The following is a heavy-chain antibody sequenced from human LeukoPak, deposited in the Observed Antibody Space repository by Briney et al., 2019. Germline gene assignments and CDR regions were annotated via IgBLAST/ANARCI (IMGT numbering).Heavy chain of an antibody. CDR2: INSRSSNI. D-gene: IGHD3-22*01. Sequence: PGGSLRLSCAASRFTFSNYGVNWVRQAPGKGLEWVSYINSRSSNIYYADSVRGRFTISRDNAKNSLYLQMNSLKAEDTAVYYCARVEYYYDSSGYPLDAFDIWGQGTMVTVSS. CDR3: ARVEYYYDSSGYPLDAFDI. CDR1: RFTFSNYG. V-gene: IGHV3-48*01. J-gene: IGHJ3*02.